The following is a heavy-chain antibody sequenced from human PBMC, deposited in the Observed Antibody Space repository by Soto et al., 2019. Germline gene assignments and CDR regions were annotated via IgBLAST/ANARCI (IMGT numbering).Heavy chain of an antibody. CDR1: GFTFSSYA. J-gene: IGHJ4*02. D-gene: IGHD3-22*01. CDR2: ISGSGGST. CDR3: AKADDYYDSSGPASYFDY. V-gene: IGHV3-23*01. Sequence: PGGSLRLSCAASGFTFSSYAMSWVRQAPGKGLEWVSAISGSGGSTYYADSVKGRFTISGDNSKNTLYLQMNSLRAEDTAVYYCAKADDYYDSSGPASYFDYWGQGTLVTAPQ.